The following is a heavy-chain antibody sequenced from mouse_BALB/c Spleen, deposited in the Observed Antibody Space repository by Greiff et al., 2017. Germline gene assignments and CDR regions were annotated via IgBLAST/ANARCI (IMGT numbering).Heavy chain of an antibody. J-gene: IGHJ4*01. Sequence: EVKVVESGGGLVQPGGSRKLSCAASGFTFSSFGMHWVRQAPEKGLEWVAYISSGSSTIYYADTVKGRFTISRDNPKNTLFLQMTSLRSEDTAMYYCARSGVRGAMDYWGQGTSVTVSS. V-gene: IGHV5-17*02. CDR3: ARSGVRGAMDY. D-gene: IGHD2-14*01. CDR2: ISSGSSTI. CDR1: GFTFSSFG.